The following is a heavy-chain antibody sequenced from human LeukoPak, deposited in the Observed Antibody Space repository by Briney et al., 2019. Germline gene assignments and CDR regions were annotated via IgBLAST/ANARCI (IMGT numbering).Heavy chain of an antibody. CDR2: ISSSSSYI. J-gene: IGHJ4*02. V-gene: IGHV3-21*01. CDR3: ARDSIGSCEY. CDR1: GFTFSSYC. Sequence: GGSLRLSCAASGFTFSSYCMHWLRQAPGKGLEWVSSISSSSSYIYYADSVKGRFTISRDNAKNSLYLQMNSLRAEDTAVYYCARDSIGSCEYWGQGTLVTVSS. D-gene: IGHD3-10*01.